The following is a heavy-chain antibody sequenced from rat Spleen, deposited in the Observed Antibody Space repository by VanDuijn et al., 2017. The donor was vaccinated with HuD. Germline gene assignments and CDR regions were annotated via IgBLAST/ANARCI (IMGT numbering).Heavy chain of an antibody. J-gene: IGHJ2*01. D-gene: IGHD1-9*01. CDR3: ARRHYGYTDYFDY. Sequence: EVQLVESGGGLVQPGRSMKLSCAASGFTFSDHFIAWVRQTPTKGLEWVATISYDGSRTYYRDSVKGRFTISRDNAENTLSLQMDSLRSEDTATYFCARRHYGYTDYFDYWGQGVMVTVSS. CDR1: GFTFSDHF. CDR2: ISYDGSRT. V-gene: IGHV5-7*01.